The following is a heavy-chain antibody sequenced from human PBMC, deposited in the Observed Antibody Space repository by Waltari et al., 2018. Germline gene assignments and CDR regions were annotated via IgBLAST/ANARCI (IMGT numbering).Heavy chain of an antibody. CDR1: GYTFTSYY. Sequence: QVQLVQSGAEVKKPGASVKVSCKASGYTFTSYYMHWVRQAPGQGLEWMGIINPSGGSTSYAQKFQGRVTMTRDTSTSTVYMELSSLRSEDTAVYYCSRARRAYCGGDCYWDYWGQGTLVTVSS. V-gene: IGHV1-46*01. CDR3: SRARRAYCGGDCYWDY. CDR2: INPSGGST. J-gene: IGHJ4*02. D-gene: IGHD2-21*01.